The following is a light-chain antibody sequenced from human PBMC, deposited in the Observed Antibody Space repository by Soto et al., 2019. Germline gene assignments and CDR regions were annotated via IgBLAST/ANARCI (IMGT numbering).Light chain of an antibody. CDR3: SSYTTSNSLV. Sequence: QSALTQPASVFGSPGQSITFSCTGTSSDVGGYNFVSWYQQHPGKAPKLMIYEVSNRPSGVSNRFSGSKSGNTASLTISGLQSEDEADYYCSSYTTSNSLVFGGGTKLTVL. CDR2: EVS. V-gene: IGLV2-14*03. J-gene: IGLJ3*02. CDR1: SSDVGGYNF.